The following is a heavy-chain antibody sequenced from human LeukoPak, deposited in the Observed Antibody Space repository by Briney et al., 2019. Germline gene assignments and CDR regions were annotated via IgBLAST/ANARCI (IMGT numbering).Heavy chain of an antibody. CDR2: TSGSGGST. CDR1: GFTFSSYA. D-gene: IGHD5-18*01. Sequence: PGGSLRLSCAASGFTFSSYAMTWVRQAPGKGLECVSATSGSGGSTYYADSVKSRFTISRDNSKNTLYLQMNSLRAEDSAVYFCAKTSGYSYQYYFDFWGQGTLVTVSS. J-gene: IGHJ4*02. CDR3: AKTSGYSYQYYFDF. V-gene: IGHV3-23*01.